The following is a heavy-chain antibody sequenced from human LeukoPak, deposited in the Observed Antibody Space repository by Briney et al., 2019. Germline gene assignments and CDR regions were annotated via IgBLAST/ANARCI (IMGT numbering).Heavy chain of an antibody. CDR3: ARIRDGYNDAYDI. V-gene: IGHV1-46*01. Sequence: ASVKVSCKASGYTFTKYYIHWVRQAPGQGLEWMGLINPGGDNTNYAQNFQGRVTMTRDTSTSTVYMELSSLRSEDTATYYCARIRDGYNDAYDIWGQGTVVTVPS. D-gene: IGHD5-24*01. CDR2: INPGGDNT. J-gene: IGHJ3*02. CDR1: GYTFTKYY.